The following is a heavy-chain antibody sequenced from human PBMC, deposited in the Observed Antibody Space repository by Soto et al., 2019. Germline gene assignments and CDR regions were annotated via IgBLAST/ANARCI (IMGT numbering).Heavy chain of an antibody. CDR3: AKEPGVDFGDYCDY. CDR2: ISGSGSNT. J-gene: IGHJ4*02. V-gene: IGHV3-23*01. CDR1: GFSFREFA. D-gene: IGHD4-17*01. Sequence: EVQLLESGGSLVQPGGSLRLSCAASGFSFREFAMSWVRQAPGKGLEWVSGISGSGSNTYYADSVKGRFTISRDYSKNTLYLQMNSLGPADTAVYYCAKEPGVDFGDYCDYWGQGTLVTVSS.